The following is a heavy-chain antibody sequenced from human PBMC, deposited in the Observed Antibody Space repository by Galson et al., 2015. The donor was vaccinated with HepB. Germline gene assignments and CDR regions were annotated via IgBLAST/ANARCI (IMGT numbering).Heavy chain of an antibody. CDR2: IWYDGSNK. D-gene: IGHD4-23*01. Sequence: SLRLSCAASGFTFSSYGMHWVRQAPGKGLEWVAVIWYDGSNKYYADSVKGRFTISRDNSKNTLYLQMNSLRAEDTAVYYCARDGLPHGGPAYDFDYWGQGTLVTVSS. V-gene: IGHV3-33*01. CDR3: ARDGLPHGGPAYDFDY. CDR1: GFTFSSYG. J-gene: IGHJ4*02.